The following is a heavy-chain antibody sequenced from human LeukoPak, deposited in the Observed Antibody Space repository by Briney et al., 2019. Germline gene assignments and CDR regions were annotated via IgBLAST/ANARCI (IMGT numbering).Heavy chain of an antibody. CDR3: AKDGTMKISGYEDY. J-gene: IGHJ4*02. CDR2: IWYDGSNK. D-gene: IGHD5-12*01. CDR1: GFTFSSYG. Sequence: PGGSLRLSCAASGFTFSSYGMHWVRQAPGKGLEGVAVIWYDGSNKYYADSVKGRFTISRDNSKNTLYLQMNSLRAEDTAVYYCAKDGTMKISGYEDYWGQGTLVTVSS. V-gene: IGHV3-33*06.